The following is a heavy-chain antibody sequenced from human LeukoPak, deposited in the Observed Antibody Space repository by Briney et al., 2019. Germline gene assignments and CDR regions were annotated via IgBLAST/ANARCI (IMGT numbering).Heavy chain of an antibody. D-gene: IGHD6-19*01. CDR2: IYYSGST. CDR3: ARVSVAGKKGFDY. CDR1: GGSISSYY. Sequence: TSETLSLTCTVSGGSISSYYWSWIRQPPGKGLEWIGYIYYSGSTNYNPYLKSRVTISVDTSKNQFSLKLSSVTAADTAVYYCARVSVAGKKGFDYWGQGTLVTVSS. V-gene: IGHV4-59*01. J-gene: IGHJ4*02.